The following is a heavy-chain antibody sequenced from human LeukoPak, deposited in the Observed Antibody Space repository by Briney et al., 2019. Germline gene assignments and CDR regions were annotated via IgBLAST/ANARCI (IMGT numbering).Heavy chain of an antibody. V-gene: IGHV1-8*01. CDR1: GYSFTSYD. D-gene: IGHD5-18*01. CDR2: MNPNSGNT. CDR3: ARWRYGYVIDY. Sequence: GASVKVSCKASGYSFTSYDVNWVRQATGQGLEWMGWMNPNSGNTGYAQKFQGRVTMTRNTTISTAYMELSSLRSEDTAVYYCARWRYGYVIDYWGQGTLVTVSS. J-gene: IGHJ4*02.